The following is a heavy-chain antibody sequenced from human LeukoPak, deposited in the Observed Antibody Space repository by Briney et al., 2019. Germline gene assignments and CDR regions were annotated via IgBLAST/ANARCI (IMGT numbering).Heavy chain of an antibody. CDR1: GFTFSTYS. J-gene: IGHJ4*02. D-gene: IGHD6-6*01. CDR2: ISSSSSTI. V-gene: IGHV3-48*02. Sequence: GGSLRLSCAASGFTFSTYSMHWVRQAPGKGLEWVSYISSSSSTIYYADSLKGRFTISRDNAKSSLYLQMNNLRDEDTAVYYCARDKYSTIDYWGQGTLVTVSS. CDR3: ARDKYSTIDY.